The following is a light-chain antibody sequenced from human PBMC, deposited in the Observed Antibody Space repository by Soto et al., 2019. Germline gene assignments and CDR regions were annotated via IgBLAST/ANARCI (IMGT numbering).Light chain of an antibody. Sequence: QSALTQPASVSGSPGQSITISCTGTSSDVGDYNYVSWYQQHPGKAPKLIVYEVSHRLSGVSDRFSGSKSGHTASLTISWLQDDDAADYYCSSSITNNIVVFGGGTQVTVL. J-gene: IGLJ2*01. CDR2: EVS. CDR1: SSDVGDYNY. V-gene: IGLV2-14*01. CDR3: SSSITNNIVV.